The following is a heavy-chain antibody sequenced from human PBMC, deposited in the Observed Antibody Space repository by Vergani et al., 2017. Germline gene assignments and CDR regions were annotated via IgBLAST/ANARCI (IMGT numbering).Heavy chain of an antibody. V-gene: IGHV5-51*01. D-gene: IGHD3-10*01. Sequence: EVQLVQSGAEVKKPGESLKISCKGSGYSFTGYWIGWVRQMPXKGLEWMGIIYPGDSDTRYSPSFQGQVTISADKSISTSYLQWSSLKASDTAMYYCARTRTTMVRGVYYYYGMDVWGQGTTVTVSS. J-gene: IGHJ6*02. CDR1: GYSFTGYW. CDR3: ARTRTTMVRGVYYYYGMDV. CDR2: IYPGDSDT.